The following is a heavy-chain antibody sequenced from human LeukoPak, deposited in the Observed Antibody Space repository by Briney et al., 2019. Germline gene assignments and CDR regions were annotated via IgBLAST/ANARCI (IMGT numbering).Heavy chain of an antibody. V-gene: IGHV4-39*07. Sequence: ASETLSLTCTVSGGSISSSYSYWGWIRQPPGKGLEWIGNIYYSGSTYYSPSLTSRVTVSVDTSENQFSLKLSSVTTADTAVYYCARAHSIASYYYGVDVWGQGTTVTVSS. CDR1: GGSISSSYSY. D-gene: IGHD2/OR15-2a*01. CDR2: IYYSGST. J-gene: IGHJ6*02. CDR3: ARAHSIASYYYGVDV.